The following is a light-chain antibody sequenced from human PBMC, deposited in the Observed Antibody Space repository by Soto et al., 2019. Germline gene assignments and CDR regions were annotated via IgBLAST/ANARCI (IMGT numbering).Light chain of an antibody. V-gene: IGKV3-11*01. CDR3: QQRSNWPIT. J-gene: IGKJ5*01. Sequence: EIVLTQSLATLSLSPGERATLSCRASQSVNNYLAWYQQKPGQAPRLLIYDASNRATGIPARFSGSGSGTDFTLTIRSLEPEDFAVYYCQQRSNWPITFGQGTRLEIK. CDR2: DAS. CDR1: QSVNNY.